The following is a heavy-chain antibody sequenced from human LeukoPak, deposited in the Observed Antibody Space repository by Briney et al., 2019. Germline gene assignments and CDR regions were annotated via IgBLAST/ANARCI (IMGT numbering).Heavy chain of an antibody. D-gene: IGHD2-2*01. J-gene: IGHJ3*02. CDR2: IYSGGST. CDR3: AKEAVPAATEDAFDI. V-gene: IGHV3-53*01. Sequence: GGSLRLSCAASGFTVSSNYMSWVRQAPGKGLEWVSVIYSGGSTYYADSVKGRFTISRDNSKNTLYLQMNSLRAEDTALYYCAKEAVPAATEDAFDIWGQGTMVTVSS. CDR1: GFTVSSNY.